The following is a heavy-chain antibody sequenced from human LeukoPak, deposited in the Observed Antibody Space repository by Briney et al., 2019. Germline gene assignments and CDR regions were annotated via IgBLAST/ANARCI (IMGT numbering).Heavy chain of an antibody. J-gene: IGHJ3*02. V-gene: IGHV4-4*07. D-gene: IGHD1-26*01. CDR1: GGTISSYY. CDR2: VYTTGST. Sequence: SETLSLTCTVSGGTISSYYWSWVRQPAGKGLEWIGRVYTTGSTNYNPSLKSRATISIDTSENQFSLKLSSVTAADTAIYHCARDMSTVGTTRSFNIWGQGTMVTVSS. CDR3: ARDMSTVGTTRSFNI.